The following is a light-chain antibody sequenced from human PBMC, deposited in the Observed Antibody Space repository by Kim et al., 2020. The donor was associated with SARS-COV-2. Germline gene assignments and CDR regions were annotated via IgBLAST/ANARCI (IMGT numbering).Light chain of an antibody. CDR3: LQRTRYPFT. J-gene: IGKJ5*01. CDR2: GAY. Sequence: SVGATVTSTCRASQDIRNDLGWHQQTPRGAPQRLIYGAYSVHSGVPSWFGGSAAGKEFPPTISRVQPEDFASYFCLQRTRYPFTFGQGTRLEIK. V-gene: IGKV1-17*01. CDR1: QDIRND.